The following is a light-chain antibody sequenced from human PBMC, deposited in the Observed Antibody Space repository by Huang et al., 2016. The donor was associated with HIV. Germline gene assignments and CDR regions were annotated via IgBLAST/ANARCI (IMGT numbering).Light chain of an antibody. CDR3: QQYNTPPTT. CDR2: GAS. V-gene: IGKV3-15*01. Sequence: EIIMTQSPATLSVSPGERATLSCRASQSVGSNSAWYQQKPGQAPRLLIFGASKRATGIPARFSGSGSGKEFTLTISSLQSEDFAVYYCQQYNTPPTTFGPGTRVDLK. J-gene: IGKJ3*01. CDR1: QSVGSN.